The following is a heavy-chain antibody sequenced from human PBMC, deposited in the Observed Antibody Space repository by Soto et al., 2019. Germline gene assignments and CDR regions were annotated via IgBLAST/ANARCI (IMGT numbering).Heavy chain of an antibody. D-gene: IGHD6-19*01. CDR3: ARDLLSGANYYAH. Sequence: EGSLRLSCAASGFTFSAYAMNWVRQAPGKGLEWVSSISYTGDFIYYADSVKGRFTISRDNAKNALYLQMTGLRGDDTAVYYCARDLLSGANYYAHWGQGTLVTVSS. CDR1: GFTFSAYA. CDR2: ISYTGDFI. J-gene: IGHJ4*02. V-gene: IGHV3-21*04.